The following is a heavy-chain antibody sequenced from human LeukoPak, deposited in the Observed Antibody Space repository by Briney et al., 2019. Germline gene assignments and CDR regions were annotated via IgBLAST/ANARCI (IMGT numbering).Heavy chain of an antibody. CDR1: GGFISTYY. V-gene: IGHV4-59*08. Sequence: PSETLSLTCTVSGGFISTYYWSWIRQSPRKGLEWIGSVYYSGSTNYNPSLKSRVSISVDTSKNQFSLELSSVTAADTAVYYCAVNSTKHTFDIWGQGTMVTVSS. D-gene: IGHD5/OR15-5a*01. CDR2: VYYSGST. J-gene: IGHJ3*02. CDR3: AVNSTKHTFDI.